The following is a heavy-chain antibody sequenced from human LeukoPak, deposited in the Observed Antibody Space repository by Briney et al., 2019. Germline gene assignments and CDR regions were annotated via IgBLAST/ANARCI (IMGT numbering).Heavy chain of an antibody. J-gene: IGHJ4*02. CDR3: ARALFIWGSRSYFDY. CDR1: GFSFSSYS. V-gene: IGHV3-48*01. Sequence: GGSLRLSCTASGFSFSSYSMNWVRQAPGKGLEWVSYMNTVSSTIQYADSVKGRFTIASDNAKNSLYLQMNSLRVEDTAVYYCARALFIWGSRSYFDYWGQGTLVTVSS. D-gene: IGHD7-27*01. CDR2: MNTVSSTI.